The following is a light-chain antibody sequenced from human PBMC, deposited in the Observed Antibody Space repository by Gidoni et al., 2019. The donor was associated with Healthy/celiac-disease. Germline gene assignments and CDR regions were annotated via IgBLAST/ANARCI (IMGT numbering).Light chain of an antibody. CDR1: QGIRND. CDR3: LQDYNYPWT. Sequence: AIQMTQSPSSLSASVGDRVTITCRASQGIRNDLGWYQQKPGKAPRLLIYAASSLQSGVPSRFSGSGSGTDFTLTISSLQPEDFATYYCLQDYNYPWTFXXXTKVEIK. J-gene: IGKJ1*01. CDR2: AAS. V-gene: IGKV1-6*01.